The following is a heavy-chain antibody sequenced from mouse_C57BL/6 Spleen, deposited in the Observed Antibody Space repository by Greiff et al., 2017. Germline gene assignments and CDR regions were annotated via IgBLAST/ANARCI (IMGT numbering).Heavy chain of an antibody. CDR2: ISNGGGST. J-gene: IGHJ4*01. D-gene: IGHD2-4*01. CDR1: GFTFSDYY. CDR3: ARPLNYDYDDYAMDY. V-gene: IGHV5-12*01. Sequence: EVHLVESGGGLVQPGGSLKLSCAASGFTFSDYYMYWVRQTPEKRLKWVAYISNGGGSTYYPDTVKGRFTISRDNAKNTLYLQMSRLKSEDTAMYYCARPLNYDYDDYAMDYWGQGTSVTVSS.